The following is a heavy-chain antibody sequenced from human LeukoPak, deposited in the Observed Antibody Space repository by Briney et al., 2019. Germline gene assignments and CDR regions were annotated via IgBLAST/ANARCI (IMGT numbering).Heavy chain of an antibody. CDR3: ARGDGSYFDY. V-gene: IGHV3-53*01. CDR2: IYSGGST. J-gene: IGHJ4*02. CDR1: GFTFSSYS. Sequence: GGSLRLSCAASGFTFSSYSMNWVRQAPGKGLEWVSVIYSGGSTYYADSVKGRFTISRDNSKNTLYLQMNSLRAEDTAVYYCARGDGSYFDYWGQGTLVTVSS. D-gene: IGHD5-24*01.